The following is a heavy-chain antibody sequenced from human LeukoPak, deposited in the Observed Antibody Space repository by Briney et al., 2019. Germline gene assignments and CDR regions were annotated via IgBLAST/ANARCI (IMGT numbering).Heavy chain of an antibody. CDR1: GFTFSYAW. Sequence: PGGSLRLSCAASGFTFSYAWMSWVRQAPGKGLEWVGRIKRKTDGGTTDYAAPGKGRFTISRDDSENTLYLQMNSLKTEDTAVYYCTADVPNDDGDYVPIDYWGQGTLVTVSS. V-gene: IGHV3-15*01. D-gene: IGHD4-17*01. CDR3: TADVPNDDGDYVPIDY. J-gene: IGHJ4*02. CDR2: IKRKTDGGTT.